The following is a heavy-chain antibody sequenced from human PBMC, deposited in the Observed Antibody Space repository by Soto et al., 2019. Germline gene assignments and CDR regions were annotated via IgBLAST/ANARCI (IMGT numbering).Heavy chain of an antibody. CDR3: ARITNDILTGYLHFDY. Sequence: SRPTLGNPTQTLTLTCTFSGFSLSTSGMCVSWIRQPPGKALEWLALIDWDDDKYYSTSLKTRLTISKDTSKNQVVLTMTNMDPVDTATYYCARITNDILTGYLHFDYWGQGTLVTVSS. CDR1: GFSLSTSGMC. CDR2: IDWDDDK. V-gene: IGHV2-70*01. J-gene: IGHJ4*02. D-gene: IGHD3-9*01.